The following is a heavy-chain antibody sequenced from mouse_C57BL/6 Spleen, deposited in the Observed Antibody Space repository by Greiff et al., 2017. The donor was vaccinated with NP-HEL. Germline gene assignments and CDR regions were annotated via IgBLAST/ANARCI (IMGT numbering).Heavy chain of an antibody. J-gene: IGHJ4*01. CDR2: IDPENGDT. V-gene: IGHV14-4*01. CDR3: TLLRPREDAMDY. D-gene: IGHD1-2*01. CDR1: GFNITDDY. Sequence: VQLQQSGAELVRPGASVKLSCTASGFNITDDYMHWVKQRPEQGLEWIGWIDPENGDTEYASKFQGKATITADTSSNTAYLQLSSLTSEDTAVYYYTLLRPREDAMDYWGQGTSVTVSS.